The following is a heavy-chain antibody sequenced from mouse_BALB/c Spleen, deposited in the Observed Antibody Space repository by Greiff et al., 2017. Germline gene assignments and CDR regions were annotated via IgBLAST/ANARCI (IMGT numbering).Heavy chain of an antibody. J-gene: IGHJ3*01. CDR2: IHYSGTT. CDR3: APDVYLEGFTY. V-gene: IGHV3-1*02. CDR1: GFSITSDYS. D-gene: IGHD5-1*01. Sequence: EVQLVESGPDLVKPSQSLSLTCTVTGFSITSDYSWHWIRQFPGNKLEWMGDIHYSGTTNYNPSLKSRISITRDTSKNQFFLQLNSVTTEDTATYYCAPDVYLEGFTYWGQGTLVTVSA.